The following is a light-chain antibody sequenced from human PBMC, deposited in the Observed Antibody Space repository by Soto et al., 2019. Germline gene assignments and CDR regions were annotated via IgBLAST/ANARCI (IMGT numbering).Light chain of an antibody. Sequence: IVLTQSPATLSSSPGERATLSCRASQTVGVRLAWYQHKPGQAPRLLIYGASSRATGIPDRFSGSGSGTDFTLTISRLEPEDFAVYYCQQHGSSLALTFGGGTKVDIK. CDR2: GAS. CDR3: QQHGSSLALT. J-gene: IGKJ4*01. CDR1: QTVGVR. V-gene: IGKV3-20*01.